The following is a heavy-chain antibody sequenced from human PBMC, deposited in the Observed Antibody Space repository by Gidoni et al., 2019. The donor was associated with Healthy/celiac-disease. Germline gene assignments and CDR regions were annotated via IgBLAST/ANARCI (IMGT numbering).Heavy chain of an antibody. D-gene: IGHD2-8*01. CDR2: IFSNDEK. Sequence: QVTLKESGPVLVKPTETLTLTCTVSGFSLSNARMGVSWIRQPPGKALEWLAHIFSNDEKSYSTSLKSRLTISKDTSKSQVVLTMTNMDPVDTATYYCARIRMVEVNTGAPLFDYWGQGTLVTVSS. CDR3: ARIRMVEVNTGAPLFDY. J-gene: IGHJ4*02. V-gene: IGHV2-26*01. CDR1: GFSLSNARMG.